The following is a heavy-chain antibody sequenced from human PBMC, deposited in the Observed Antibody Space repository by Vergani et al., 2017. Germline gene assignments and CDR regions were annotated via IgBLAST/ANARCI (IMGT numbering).Heavy chain of an antibody. D-gene: IGHD1-26*01. CDR3: AERGAFEY. J-gene: IGHJ4*02. CDR2: ISSSSSTI. CDR1: GFTFSSDS. V-gene: IGHV3-48*02. Sequence: EVQLVESGGGLVQPGGSLRLSCAAAGFTFSSDSMNWVRQAPGKGLEWVSYISSSSSTIYYADSVKGRFTISRDNAKNSLYLQMNSLTDEDTAVYYCAERGAFEYWGQGTLVTVSS.